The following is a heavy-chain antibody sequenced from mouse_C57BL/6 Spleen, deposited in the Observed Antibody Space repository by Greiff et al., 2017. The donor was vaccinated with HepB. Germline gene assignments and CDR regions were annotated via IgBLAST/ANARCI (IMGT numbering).Heavy chain of an antibody. CDR1: GYTFPSYG. D-gene: IGHD2-3*01. J-gene: IGHJ4*01. V-gene: IGHV1-81*01. Sequence: QVQLQQSGAELARPGASVKLSCKASGYTFPSYGISWVKQRTGQGLEWIGERYPRSGNTYYNEKFKGKATLTADKSSSTAYMELRSLTSEDSAVYFCARYDGYYYAMDYWGQGTSVTVSS. CDR2: RYPRSGNT. CDR3: ARYDGYYYAMDY.